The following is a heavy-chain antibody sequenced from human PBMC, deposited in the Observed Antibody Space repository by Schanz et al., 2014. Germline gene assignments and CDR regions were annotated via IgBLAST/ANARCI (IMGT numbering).Heavy chain of an antibody. J-gene: IGHJ4*02. Sequence: EVQVVESGGGLVQPGGSLRLSCVASGFNVSKSYVSWVRQAPGKGLEWVSGISGSGGSTYDADSVKGRFTISRVNSKNTLYLQMNSLRAEDTAVYYCAKDHAGSDILTALGNWGQGTLVTVSS. CDR2: ISGSGGST. V-gene: IGHV3-23*04. D-gene: IGHD3-9*01. CDR1: GFNVSKSY. CDR3: AKDHAGSDILTALGN.